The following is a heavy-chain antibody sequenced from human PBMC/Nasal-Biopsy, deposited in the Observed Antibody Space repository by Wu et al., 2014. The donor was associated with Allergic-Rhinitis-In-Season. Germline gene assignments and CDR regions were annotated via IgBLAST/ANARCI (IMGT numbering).Heavy chain of an antibody. CDR2: VKNKANSYTT. Sequence: SCAASGFTFSDHYMDWVRQAPGKGLEWVGRVKNKANSYTTEYAASVKARFTISRDDSDNSVFLQMNSLKSEDTAVYYCTRIKLVTYGGIKSRAFDIWGQGTMVTVSS. CDR1: GFTFSDHY. J-gene: IGHJ3*02. CDR3: TRIKLVTYGGIKSRAFDI. D-gene: IGHD2-8*01. V-gene: IGHV3-72*01.